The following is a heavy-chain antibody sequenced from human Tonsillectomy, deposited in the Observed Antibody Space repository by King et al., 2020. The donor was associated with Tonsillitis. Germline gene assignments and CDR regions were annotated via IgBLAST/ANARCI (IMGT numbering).Heavy chain of an antibody. CDR2: ITGSGDKT. CDR3: AKLGGPWAL. V-gene: IGHV3-23*04. D-gene: IGHD2-15*01. Sequence: VQLVESGGGLVQPGGSLTLSCAASGFTFSSYAMTWVRQAPGKGLQWVSTITGSGDKTYSTDSVKGRFTISRDNSKDTLYLQMNSLRAEDTALYYCAKLGGPWALWGQGTMVTVS. J-gene: IGHJ3*01. CDR1: GFTFSSYA.